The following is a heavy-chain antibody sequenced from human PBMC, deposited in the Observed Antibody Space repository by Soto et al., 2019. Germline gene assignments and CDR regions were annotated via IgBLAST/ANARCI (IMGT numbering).Heavy chain of an antibody. Sequence: GASVKVSCKASGYTFTSYVISWVRQAPGQGLEWMGWISAYNGNTNYAQKLQGRVTMTTDTSTSTAYMELRSLRSDDTAVYYCAREPYDYVWGSYPTDYWGQGTLVTVSS. CDR1: GYTFTSYV. D-gene: IGHD3-16*01. CDR3: AREPYDYVWGSYPTDY. V-gene: IGHV1-18*01. J-gene: IGHJ4*02. CDR2: ISAYNGNT.